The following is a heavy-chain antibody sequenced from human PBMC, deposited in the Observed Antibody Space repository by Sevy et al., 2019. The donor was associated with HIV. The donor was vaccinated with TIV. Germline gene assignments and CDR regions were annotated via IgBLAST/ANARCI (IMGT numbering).Heavy chain of an antibody. Sequence: GGSLRLSCAASGFTFSSYWMSWVRQAPGKGLEWVANIKQDGSEKYYVDSVKGRFTISRDNAKNSLYLQMNSLRAEDTAVYYCTRFQFLEWLLFHYGMDVWGQRTTVTVSS. CDR2: IKQDGSEK. D-gene: IGHD3-3*01. CDR1: GFTFSSYW. J-gene: IGHJ6*02. CDR3: TRFQFLEWLLFHYGMDV. V-gene: IGHV3-7*01.